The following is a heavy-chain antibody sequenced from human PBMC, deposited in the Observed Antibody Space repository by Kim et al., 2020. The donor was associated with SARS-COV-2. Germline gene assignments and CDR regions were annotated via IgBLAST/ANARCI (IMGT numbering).Heavy chain of an antibody. CDR3: VRGFCSGGSCIWLDP. CDR2: IYSGAET. V-gene: IGHV3-53*01. CDR1: GFTVSSHS. D-gene: IGHD2-15*01. J-gene: IGHJ5*02. Sequence: GGSLRLSCEASGFTVSSHSMTWVRQAPGKGLEWVSVIYSGAETYYTDSVKGRFTVSRDISKNTVYLEINSLRAEDTAVYFCVRGFCSGGSCIWLDPWGQGTLVTVSS.